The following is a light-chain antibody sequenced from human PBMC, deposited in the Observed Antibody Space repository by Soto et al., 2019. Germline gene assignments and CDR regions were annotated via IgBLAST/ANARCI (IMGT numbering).Light chain of an antibody. Sequence: EMVLTHSPGTLSLSPRERATRSCRASQSVSSSDLAWYQQKPGQAPRHVISGASGRATGIPDRFSASGSGTDLTLTISRLEPEDSAVFYCHLYGASPPTFGQGTKVDIK. V-gene: IGKV3-20*01. J-gene: IGKJ1*01. CDR2: GAS. CDR3: HLYGASPPT. CDR1: QSVSSSD.